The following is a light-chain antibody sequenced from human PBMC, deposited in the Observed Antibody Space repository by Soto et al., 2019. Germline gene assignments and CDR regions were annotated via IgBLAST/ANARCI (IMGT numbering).Light chain of an antibody. CDR1: QSVLYSSNNKNY. CDR2: WAS. Sequence: DIVMTQSPDSLAVSLGERATINCKSSQSVLYSSNNKNYLAWYQQKAGQPPKLLIYWASTRESGVPDRFSGSGSGTDFTLTISSLQAEDVAVYYCQQYYSSWTFGQGIKVEIK. CDR3: QQYYSSWT. V-gene: IGKV4-1*01. J-gene: IGKJ1*01.